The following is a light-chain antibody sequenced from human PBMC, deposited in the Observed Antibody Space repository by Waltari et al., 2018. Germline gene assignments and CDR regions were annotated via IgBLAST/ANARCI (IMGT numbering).Light chain of an antibody. J-gene: IGKJ2*01. CDR3: QQRST. V-gene: IGKV3-11*01. CDR1: QSLTSY. CDR2: DTS. Sequence: EIVLTQSPATLSLSPGEGATLSGRASQSLTSYLAWYQQKPGQAPRLLIYDTSNRATGIPARFSGSGSGTDFTLIISSLEPEDFGVYYCQQRSTFGQGTKLEIK.